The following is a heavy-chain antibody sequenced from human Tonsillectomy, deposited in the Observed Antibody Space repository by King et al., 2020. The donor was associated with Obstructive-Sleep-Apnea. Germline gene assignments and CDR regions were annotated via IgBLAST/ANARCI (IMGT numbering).Heavy chain of an antibody. Sequence: VQLVESGAEVKKPGESLRISCKGSGYSFTNNWISWVRQMPGKGLEWMGRIDPSDSYTTYSTSFQGHVTISVDKSISTAYLQLSSLKASDTAMYYCARDYDNSAYDFWGQGTLVTVSS. D-gene: IGHD3-22*01. CDR3: ARDYDNSAYDF. CDR1: GYSFTNNW. CDR2: IDPSDSYT. J-gene: IGHJ4*02. V-gene: IGHV5-10-1*03.